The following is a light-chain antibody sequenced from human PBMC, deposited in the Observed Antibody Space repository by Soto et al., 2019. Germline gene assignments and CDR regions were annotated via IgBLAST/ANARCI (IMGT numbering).Light chain of an antibody. J-gene: IGLJ2*01. V-gene: IGLV2-14*01. CDR1: SSDVGGWPH. CDR2: EVS. Sequence: QSALTQPASVSASPGQSITISCAGTSSDVGGWPHVSWYQQHPGKAPKLVIYEVSNRPSGVSSRFSGSKSGSTASLTISGLQPEYEADYYCSSYTSSSPLVFGGGTKVPVL. CDR3: SSYTSSSPLV.